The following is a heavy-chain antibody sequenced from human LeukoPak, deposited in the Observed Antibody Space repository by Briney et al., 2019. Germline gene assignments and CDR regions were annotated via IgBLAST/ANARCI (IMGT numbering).Heavy chain of an antibody. CDR1: GYSISSGYY. J-gene: IGHJ4*02. CDR2: IYHSGST. CDR3: AREKGYMVRGKLGY. V-gene: IGHV4-38-2*02. Sequence: SETLSLTCTVSGYSISSGYYWGWIRQPPGKGLEWIGSIYHSGSTYYNPSLKSRVTISVDTSKNQFSLKLSSVTAADTAVYYCAREKGYMVRGKLGYWGQGTLVTVSS. D-gene: IGHD3-10*01.